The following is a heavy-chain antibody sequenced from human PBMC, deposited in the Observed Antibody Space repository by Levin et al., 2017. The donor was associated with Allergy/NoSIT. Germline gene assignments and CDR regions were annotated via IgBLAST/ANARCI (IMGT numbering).Heavy chain of an antibody. CDR2: IYNSGST. V-gene: IGHV4-39*01. Sequence: SQTLSLTFTVSGGSISSSISYWGWIRQAPGKGLEWIGSIYNSGSTYYNPSLKSRVTTSVDTSKNQFSLKLSSVTAADTAVYYCARQCYDILTGYYNFDYWGQGTLVTVSS. CDR3: ARQCYDILTGYYNFDY. D-gene: IGHD3-9*01. J-gene: IGHJ4*02. CDR1: GGSISSSISY.